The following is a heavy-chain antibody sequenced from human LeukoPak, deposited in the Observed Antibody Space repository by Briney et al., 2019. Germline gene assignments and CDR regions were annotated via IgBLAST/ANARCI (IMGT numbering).Heavy chain of an antibody. CDR3: ARVTSEGDSSWSPVPDY. V-gene: IGHV3-20*04. CDR2: INWNGGST. Sequence: GGSLRLSCAASGFTFDDYGMSWVRQAPGKGLEWVSGINWNGGSTGYADSVKGRFTISRDNAKKSLYLLMNSLRAEDTAVYYCARVTSEGDSSWSPVPDYWGQGTLVTVSS. D-gene: IGHD6-13*01. CDR1: GFTFDDYG. J-gene: IGHJ4*02.